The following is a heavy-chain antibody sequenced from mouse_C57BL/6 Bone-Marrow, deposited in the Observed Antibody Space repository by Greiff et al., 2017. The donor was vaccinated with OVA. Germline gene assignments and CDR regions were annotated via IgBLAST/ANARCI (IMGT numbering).Heavy chain of an antibody. V-gene: IGHV2-9-1*01. CDR1: GFSLTSYA. D-gene: IGHD2-9*01. CDR3: ARKGETTYYGYDVEYYFDY. J-gene: IGHJ2*01. Sequence: VQLVESGPGLVAPSQSLSITCTVSGFSLTSYAISWVRQPPGKGLEWLGVIWTGGGTNYNSALKSRLSISKDNSKSQVFLKMNSLQTDDTARYYCARKGETTYYGYDVEYYFDYWGQGTTLTVSS. CDR2: IWTGGGT.